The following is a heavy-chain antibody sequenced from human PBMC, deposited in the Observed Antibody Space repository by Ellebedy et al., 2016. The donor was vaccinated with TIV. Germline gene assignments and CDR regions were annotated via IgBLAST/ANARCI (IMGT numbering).Heavy chain of an antibody. CDR3: ARGLSSTSCYDY. D-gene: IGHD2-2*01. Sequence: SETLSLTXTVSGGSISSSSYYWGWIRQPPGKGLEWIGSIYYSGSTYYNPSLKSRVTISVDTSKNQFSLKLSSVTAADTAVYYCARGLSSTSCYDYWGQGTLVTVSS. V-gene: IGHV4-39*07. CDR2: IYYSGST. J-gene: IGHJ4*02. CDR1: GGSISSSSYY.